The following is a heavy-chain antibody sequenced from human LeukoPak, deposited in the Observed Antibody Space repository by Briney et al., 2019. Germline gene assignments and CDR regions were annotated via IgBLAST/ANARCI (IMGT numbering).Heavy chain of an antibody. CDR2: ISGSGGST. V-gene: IGHV3-23*01. D-gene: IGHD4/OR15-4a*01. CDR3: ARRAGAYSHPYDY. CDR1: GFTFSSYA. J-gene: IGHJ4*02. Sequence: GGSLRLSCAASGFTFSSYAMSWVRQAPGKGLEWVSGISGSGGSTYYADSVKGRFTISRDNSKNTLYLQMNSLRAEDTAVYYCARRAGAYSHPYDYWGQGTLVTVSS.